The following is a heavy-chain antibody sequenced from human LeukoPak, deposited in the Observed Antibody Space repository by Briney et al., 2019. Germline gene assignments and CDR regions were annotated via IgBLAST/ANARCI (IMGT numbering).Heavy chain of an antibody. Sequence: PGGSLKLSCAASGFTFSDYTMNWVRQAPGKGLEWVSYIDLSGSTLYYVDSVKGRFTISRDNAKNSLYLQMNSLRAEDTAVYYCARDLNGDYVSPSDAFDIWGQGTMVTVSS. J-gene: IGHJ3*02. CDR2: IDLSGSTL. V-gene: IGHV3-48*04. CDR1: GFTFSDYT. CDR3: ARDLNGDYVSPSDAFDI. D-gene: IGHD4-17*01.